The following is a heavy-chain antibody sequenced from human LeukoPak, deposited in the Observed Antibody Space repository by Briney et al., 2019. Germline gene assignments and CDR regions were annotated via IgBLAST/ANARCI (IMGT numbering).Heavy chain of an antibody. J-gene: IGHJ4*02. CDR1: GFTFDDYA. D-gene: IGHD3-9*01. Sequence: GRSLRLSGAASGFTFDDYAMHGVRQAPGKGLELVSGICWNSGSIGYADSVKGRFTISRDNAKNTLYLQMNSLRAEDTALYYCAKDINDDILTDPNDYWGQGTLVTVSS. CDR3: AKDINDDILTDPNDY. CDR2: ICWNSGSI. V-gene: IGHV3-9*01.